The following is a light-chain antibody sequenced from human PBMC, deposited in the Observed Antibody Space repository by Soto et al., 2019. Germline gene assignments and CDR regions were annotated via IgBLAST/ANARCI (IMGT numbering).Light chain of an antibody. Sequence: IVMTQSPATLSVSPGERATLSCRASQSIASNLAWYQQKPGQAPRLLIYAASTRATGIPARFIGSGSGTKFTLIISSMQSEDFAVYYCQQYNNWPPWTFGQGTKVEIK. V-gene: IGKV3-15*01. CDR3: QQYNNWPPWT. J-gene: IGKJ1*01. CDR2: AAS. CDR1: QSIASN.